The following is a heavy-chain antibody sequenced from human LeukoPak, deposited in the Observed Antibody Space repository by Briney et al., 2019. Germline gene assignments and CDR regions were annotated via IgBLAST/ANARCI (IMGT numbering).Heavy chain of an antibody. J-gene: IGHJ3*02. Sequence: SETLSLTCTVSGGSISSYYWSWIRQPPGKGLEWIGYIYYSGSTNYNPSLKSRVTISVDTSKNQFSLKLSSVTAADTAVYYCARRIRTFSSDAFDIWGQGTMVTVSS. V-gene: IGHV4-59*08. CDR3: ARRIRTFSSDAFDI. CDR2: IYYSGST. CDR1: GGSISSYY. D-gene: IGHD6-13*01.